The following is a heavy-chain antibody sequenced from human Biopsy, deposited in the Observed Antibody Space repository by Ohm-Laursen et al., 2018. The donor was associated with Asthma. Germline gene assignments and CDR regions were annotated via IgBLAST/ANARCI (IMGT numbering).Heavy chain of an antibody. D-gene: IGHD3-10*01. CDR3: ARGPNYHGSGRAPIGMDV. J-gene: IGHJ6*02. CDR1: GGSVSSGSYY. V-gene: IGHV4-61*01. CDR2: ISYSGST. Sequence: SETLSLTCTVSGGSVSSGSYYWSWIRQPPGKGLAWVSYISYSGSTDYNPSLKSRLTISMDTSKNQSSLKLSSVTAADTAVYYCARGPNYHGSGRAPIGMDVWGQGTTVTVSS.